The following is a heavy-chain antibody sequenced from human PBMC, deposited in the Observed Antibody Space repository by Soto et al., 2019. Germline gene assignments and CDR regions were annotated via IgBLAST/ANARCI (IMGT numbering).Heavy chain of an antibody. CDR1: GFTFDDFA. Sequence: ELQLVESGGGLVQPGRSLRLSCATSGFTFDDFAMHWVRQAPGEGLEWVSGIDWNSGTTVHADSVQGRFSNSRDNARNSLYLQMNSLRPEDTALYYCVKRRSPYEVKYSMDLWGQGTKVIVSS. J-gene: IGHJ6*02. V-gene: IGHV3-9*01. CDR3: VKRRSPYEVKYSMDL. D-gene: IGHD5-12*01. CDR2: IDWNSGTT.